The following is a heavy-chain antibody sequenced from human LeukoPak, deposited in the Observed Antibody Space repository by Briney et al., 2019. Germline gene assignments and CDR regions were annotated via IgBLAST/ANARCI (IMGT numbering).Heavy chain of an antibody. CDR3: ASVNLGYFDY. CDR2: IIPIFGTA. D-gene: IGHD7-27*01. CDR1: GGTFSSYA. J-gene: IGHJ4*02. Sequence: ASVKVSCKASGGTFSSYAISWVRQAPGQGLEWMGGIIPIFGTANYAQKFQGRVTITADESTSTAYMELSSLRSEDTAVYYCASVNLGYFDYWGQGTLVTVSS. V-gene: IGHV1-69*13.